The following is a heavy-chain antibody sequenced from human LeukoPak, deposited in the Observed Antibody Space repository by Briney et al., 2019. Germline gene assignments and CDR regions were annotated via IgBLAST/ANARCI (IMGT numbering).Heavy chain of an antibody. V-gene: IGHV4-4*07. J-gene: IGHJ3*02. CDR1: CTSITHYN. CDR3: ARGFDGSNAFDI. D-gene: IGHD5-24*01. CDR2: TNNSGST. Sequence: TLSLTGTASCTSITHYNNCLRRHPAQEVLEGFWLTNNSGSTYYDHSLKGRVTISIDTSKNQFYLKLSSMTAADTAVYYCARGFDGSNAFDIWGQGTMVTVSS.